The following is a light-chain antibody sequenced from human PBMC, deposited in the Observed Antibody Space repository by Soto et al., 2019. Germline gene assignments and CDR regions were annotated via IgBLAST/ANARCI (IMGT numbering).Light chain of an antibody. CDR2: KAS. Sequence: DIQMTQSPSTLSASVGDRVTITCRASQSISSWLAWYQQKPGKAPKLLIYKASSLESGVPSRFSGSGSGTEFTLTTSRLQSDDFATYYCQQYDSYRTFGQGTKVEIK. V-gene: IGKV1-5*03. CDR1: QSISSW. CDR3: QQYDSYRT. J-gene: IGKJ1*01.